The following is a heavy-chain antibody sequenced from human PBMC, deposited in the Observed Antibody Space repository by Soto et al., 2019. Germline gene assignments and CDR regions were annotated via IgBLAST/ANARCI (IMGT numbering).Heavy chain of an antibody. CDR1: GFTFSSYA. CDR2: ISGSGGST. J-gene: IGHJ4*02. Sequence: EVQLLESGGGLVQPGGSLRLSCAASGFTFSSYAMSWVRQAPGKGLEWVSAISGSGGSTYDAVSVKGRFTISRDNSKNTLYLQMNSLRAEDTAVYYCAKCEVGELSGSDYWGQGTLVTVSS. CDR3: AKCEVGELSGSDY. V-gene: IGHV3-23*01. D-gene: IGHD3-10*01.